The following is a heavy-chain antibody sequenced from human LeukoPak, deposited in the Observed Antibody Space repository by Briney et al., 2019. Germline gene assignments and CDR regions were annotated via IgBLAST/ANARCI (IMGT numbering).Heavy chain of an antibody. Sequence: PGGSLRLSCAVSGFTFSNYAMSWVRQAPGKGLEWVSSISGSGDATKYADSVMGRFTISRDNAKNSLYLQMNSLRAEDTAVYYCAREAGVHSPYYMDVWGNGTTVTVSS. CDR1: GFTFSNYA. J-gene: IGHJ6*03. CDR3: AREAGVHSPYYMDV. CDR2: ISGSGDAT. D-gene: IGHD2-8*01. V-gene: IGHV3-23*01.